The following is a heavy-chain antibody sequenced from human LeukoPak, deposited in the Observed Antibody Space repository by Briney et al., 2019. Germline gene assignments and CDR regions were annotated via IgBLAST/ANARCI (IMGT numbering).Heavy chain of an antibody. CDR1: GGSISSSSYY. CDR2: IYYSGST. V-gene: IGHV4-39*07. Sequence: PSETLSLTCTVSGGSISSSSYYWGWIRQPPGKGLEWIGSIYYSGSTYYNPSLKSRVTISVDTSKNQFSLKLSSVTAADTAVYYCARDSPYAYLYYFDSWGQGTLVTVSS. J-gene: IGHJ4*02. D-gene: IGHD2-2*01. CDR3: ARDSPYAYLYYFDS.